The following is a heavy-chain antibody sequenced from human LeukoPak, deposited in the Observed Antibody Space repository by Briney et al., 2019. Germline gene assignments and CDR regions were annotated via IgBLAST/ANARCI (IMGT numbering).Heavy chain of an antibody. Sequence: QAGGSLRLSCAASGFTFSSYAMHWVRQAPGKGLEWVAVISYGGSNKYYADSAKGRFTISRDNSKNTLYLQMNSLRAEDTAVYYCAKSYYDFWSGYYQTFDYWGQGTLVTVSS. J-gene: IGHJ4*02. V-gene: IGHV3-30*04. CDR3: AKSYYDFWSGYYQTFDY. CDR1: GFTFSSYA. CDR2: ISYGGSNK. D-gene: IGHD3-3*01.